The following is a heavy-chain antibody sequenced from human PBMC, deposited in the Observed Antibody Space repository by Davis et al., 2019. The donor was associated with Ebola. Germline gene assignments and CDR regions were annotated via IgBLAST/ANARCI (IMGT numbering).Heavy chain of an antibody. CDR2: ISGGGGST. CDR1: GFSFSSYS. V-gene: IGHV3-23*01. Sequence: PGGSLRLSCAASGFSFSSYSMTWVRQAPGKGLEWVSLISGGGGSTYYADSEKGRFTISRDNYKNTLYLQMNSLRAEDTAVYYCARVQWEVLNNAFDVWGQGTMVTVSS. CDR3: ARVQWEVLNNAFDV. D-gene: IGHD1-26*01. J-gene: IGHJ3*01.